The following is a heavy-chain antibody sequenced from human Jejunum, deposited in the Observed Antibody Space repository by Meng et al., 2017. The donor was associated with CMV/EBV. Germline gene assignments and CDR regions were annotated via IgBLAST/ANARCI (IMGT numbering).Heavy chain of an antibody. CDR3: ARDGGGFNSSPFDY. CDR2: SSKDGNSQ. V-gene: IGHV3-30*04. Sequence: ASGITFSSHAMHWVRQAPGKGLEWVAVSSKDGNSQYYTDSVRGRFTISRDNSDNMLYLQMNSLRADDTAVYYCARDGGGFNSSPFDYWGQGTLVTVSS. D-gene: IGHD3-16*01. J-gene: IGHJ4*02. CDR1: GITFSSHA.